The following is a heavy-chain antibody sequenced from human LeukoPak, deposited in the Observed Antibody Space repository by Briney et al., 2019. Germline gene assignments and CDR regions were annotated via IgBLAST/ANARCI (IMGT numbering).Heavy chain of an antibody. D-gene: IGHD3-10*01. Sequence: PGASLRLSCAASGFTFSSYAMSWVRQAPGKGLEWVSAISGSGGSTYYADSVKGRFTISRDNSKNTLYLQMNSLRADDTAVYYCAKSVVRGVTLPDYWGQGTLVTVSS. V-gene: IGHV3-23*01. CDR3: AKSVVRGVTLPDY. CDR1: GFTFSSYA. CDR2: ISGSGGST. J-gene: IGHJ4*02.